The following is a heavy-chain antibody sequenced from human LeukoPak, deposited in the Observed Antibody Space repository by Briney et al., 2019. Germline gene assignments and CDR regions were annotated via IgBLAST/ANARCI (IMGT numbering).Heavy chain of an antibody. D-gene: IGHD3-22*01. J-gene: IGHJ4*02. CDR2: IKTDGSAK. CDR3: TKDLNHDSSG. CDR1: GFNFSTNG. Sequence: GGSLRLSCETSGFNFSTNGMHWVRQAPGKGLECVANIKTDGSAKYYPDSVKGRFTVSRDNAKNSLYLQMNNMRVEDTAIYYCTKDLNHDSSGWGQGTLVTVSS. V-gene: IGHV3-7*01.